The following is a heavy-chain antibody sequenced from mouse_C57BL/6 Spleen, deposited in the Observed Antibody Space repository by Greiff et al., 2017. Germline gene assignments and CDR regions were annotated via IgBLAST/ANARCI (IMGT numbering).Heavy chain of an antibody. V-gene: IGHV1-26*01. J-gene: IGHJ3*01. CDR2: INPNNGGT. CDR3: ARGDGLGFAY. Sequence: VQLQQSGPELVKPGASVKISCKASGYTFTDYYMNWVKQSHGKSLEWIGDINPNNGGTSYNQKFKGKATLTVDKSSSTAYMELRSLTSEDSAVYYCARGDGLGFAYWGQGTLVTVSA. CDR1: GYTFTDYY. D-gene: IGHD2-3*01.